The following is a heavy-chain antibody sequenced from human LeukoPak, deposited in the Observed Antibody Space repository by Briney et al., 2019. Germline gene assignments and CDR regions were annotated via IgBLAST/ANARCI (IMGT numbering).Heavy chain of an antibody. J-gene: IGHJ4*02. D-gene: IGHD2-15*01. Sequence: ASVKVSCKASGYTFTGYYMHWVRQAPGQGLEWMGWINPNSGGTNYAQKFQGRVTMTRDTSISTAYMELSRLRSEDTAVYYCATWRDCSGGSCYGFDYWGQGTLVTVSS. CDR2: INPNSGGT. CDR1: GYTFTGYY. CDR3: ATWRDCSGGSCYGFDY. V-gene: IGHV1-2*02.